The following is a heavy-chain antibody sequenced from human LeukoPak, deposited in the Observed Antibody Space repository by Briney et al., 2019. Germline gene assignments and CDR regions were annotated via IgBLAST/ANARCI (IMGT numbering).Heavy chain of an antibody. J-gene: IGHJ4*02. V-gene: IGHV3-30*03. D-gene: IGHD1-26*01. CDR2: ISYDGSNK. CDR1: GFTFSSYG. CDR3: ARHGSGTNYFDPLDW. Sequence: GRSLRLSCAASGFTFSSYGMHWVRQAPGKGLEWVAVISYDGSNKYYADSVKGRFTISRDNSKSTLYLEMNSLRAEDTAIYYCARHGSGTNYFDPLDWWGQGTPVTVSS.